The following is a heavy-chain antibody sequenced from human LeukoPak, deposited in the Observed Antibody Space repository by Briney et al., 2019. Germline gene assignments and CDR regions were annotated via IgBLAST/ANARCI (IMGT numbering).Heavy chain of an antibody. J-gene: IGHJ3*02. V-gene: IGHV3-53*01. CDR2: IYSGGST. CDR3: ARDSSGWHPGGAFDI. CDR1: GFTVSSNY. Sequence: GGSLRLSCAASGFTVSSNYMSWVRQAPGKGLEWVSVIYSGGSTYYADSVKGRFTISRDNSKNTLYLQMNSLRAEDTAVYYCARDSSGWHPGGAFDIWGQGTTVTVSS. D-gene: IGHD6-19*01.